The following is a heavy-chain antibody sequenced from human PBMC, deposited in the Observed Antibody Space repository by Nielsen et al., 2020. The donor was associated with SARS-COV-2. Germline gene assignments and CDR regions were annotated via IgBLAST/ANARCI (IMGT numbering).Heavy chain of an antibody. V-gene: IGHV3-23*01. CDR1: GFTFSSYA. D-gene: IGHD2-2*01. J-gene: IGHJ6*02. CDR2: ISGSGGST. CDR3: AREIVVVPANYYYYGMDV. Sequence: GESLKISCAASGFTFSSYAMSWVRQAPGKGLEWVSAISGSGGSTYYANSVKGRFTISRDNSKNTLYLQMNSLRAEDTAVYYCAREIVVVPANYYYYGMDVWGQGTTVTVSS.